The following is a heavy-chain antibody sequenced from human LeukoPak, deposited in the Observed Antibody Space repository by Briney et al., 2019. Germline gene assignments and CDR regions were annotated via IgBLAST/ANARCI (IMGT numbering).Heavy chain of an antibody. Sequence: GSVKVSSKAPRYTFTSYVISWVRQAPGQGREWMGWIRAYKGDTNNAQRLQGRVTMTTETSTSTAYMDLKRARCDDTRVYYCARHAMYCDSSGSFYYWGEGTLVTVSS. CDR1: RYTFTSYV. CDR2: IRAYKGDT. D-gene: IGHD3-22*01. V-gene: IGHV1-18*01. J-gene: IGHJ4*02. CDR3: ARHAMYCDSSGSFYY.